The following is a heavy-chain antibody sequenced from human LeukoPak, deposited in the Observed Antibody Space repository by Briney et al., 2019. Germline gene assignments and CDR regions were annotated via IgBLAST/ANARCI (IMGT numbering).Heavy chain of an antibody. CDR1: GFTFSSYA. D-gene: IGHD2-15*01. CDR2: IPYDGSNK. J-gene: IGHJ1*01. CDR3: ARPSPIVVVVAATPGYFQH. Sequence: GGSLRLSCAASGFTFSSYAMHWVRQAPGKGLEWVAVIPYDGSNKYYADSVKGRFTISRDNSKNTLYLQMNSLRAEDTAVYYCARPSPIVVVVAATPGYFQHWGQGTLVTVSS. V-gene: IGHV3-30-3*01.